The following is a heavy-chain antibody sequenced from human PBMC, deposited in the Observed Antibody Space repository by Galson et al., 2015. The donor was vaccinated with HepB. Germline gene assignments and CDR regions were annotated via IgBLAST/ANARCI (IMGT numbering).Heavy chain of an antibody. V-gene: IGHV3-23*01. CDR2: ISGSGGST. CDR3: AKPVVGVSDGYNW. Sequence: SLRLSCAASEFTVRGNYMSWVRQAPGKGLEWVSAISGSGGSTYYADSVKGRFTISRDNSKNTLYLQMNSLRAEDTAVYYCAKPVVGVSDGYNWWGQGTLVTVSS. D-gene: IGHD5-24*01. CDR1: EFTVRGNY. J-gene: IGHJ4*02.